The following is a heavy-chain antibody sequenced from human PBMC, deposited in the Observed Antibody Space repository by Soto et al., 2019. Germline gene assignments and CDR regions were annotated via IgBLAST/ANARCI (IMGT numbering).Heavy chain of an antibody. Sequence: QVQLVQSGAEVKKPGASVKVSCKASGYTFTTYGITWVRQAPGQGLEWMGWISAYSGNTNYAQKLQGRLTVTTDTSTTTAYMDLRSLRSDDTAVYYCASVVKAGDYGDYGRYYFDYWGHGTLVTVSS. V-gene: IGHV1-18*04. CDR3: ASVVKAGDYGDYGRYYFDY. CDR2: ISAYSGNT. J-gene: IGHJ4*01. D-gene: IGHD4-17*01. CDR1: GYTFTTYG.